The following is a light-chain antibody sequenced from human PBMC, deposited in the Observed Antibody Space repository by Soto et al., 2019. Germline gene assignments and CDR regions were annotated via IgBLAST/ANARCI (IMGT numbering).Light chain of an antibody. CDR1: SSDVGGYNY. CDR2: DVS. J-gene: IGLJ1*01. V-gene: IGLV2-11*01. Sequence: QSVLTQPRSVSGSPGQSVTISCTGTSSDVGGYNYVSWYQQYPGKAPKLMIYDVSKRPSGVPDRFSGSKSGNTASLTISGLQADDEADYYCCSYAGTYVFGTGTKVTVL. CDR3: CSYAGTYV.